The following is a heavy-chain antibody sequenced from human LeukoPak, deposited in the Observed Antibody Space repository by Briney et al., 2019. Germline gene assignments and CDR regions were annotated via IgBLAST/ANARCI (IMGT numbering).Heavy chain of an antibody. J-gene: IGHJ3*02. Sequence: GGSLRLSCAASGFTLSSYAMHWVRQAPGKGLEWVTVISYDGSNKYYADSVKGRFTISRDNSKNTLYLQMNSLRAEDTAVYYCARGREIAAALEQADAFDIWGQGTMVTVSS. CDR3: ARGREIAAALEQADAFDI. D-gene: IGHD6-13*01. CDR2: ISYDGSNK. V-gene: IGHV3-30-3*01. CDR1: GFTLSSYA.